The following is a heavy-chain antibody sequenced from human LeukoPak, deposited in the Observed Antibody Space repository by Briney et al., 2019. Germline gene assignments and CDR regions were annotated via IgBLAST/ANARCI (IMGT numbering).Heavy chain of an antibody. CDR1: GGTFSSYA. D-gene: IGHD3-10*01. Sequence: ASVKVSCKASGGTFSSYAISWVRQAPGQGLEWMGGIIPIFGTANYAQKSQGRVTITADESTSTAYMELSSLRSEDTAVYYCARDQWFGDFFPSGVAFDIWGQGTMVTVSS. J-gene: IGHJ3*02. CDR2: IIPIFGTA. CDR3: ARDQWFGDFFPSGVAFDI. V-gene: IGHV1-69*13.